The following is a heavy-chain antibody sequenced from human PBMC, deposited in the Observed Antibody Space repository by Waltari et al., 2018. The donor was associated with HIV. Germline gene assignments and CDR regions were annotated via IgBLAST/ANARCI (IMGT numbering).Heavy chain of an antibody. D-gene: IGHD6-19*01. J-gene: IGHJ4*02. Sequence: QVQLVESGGGVVQPGRSLRLSCAASGFTFSSSAMQWVRQAPDKGLEWVAAIWYDGSNKKYAESVKSRFTISRDNSKTTLYLHMDYLRPEDTAMYYCARQEYSSSSGYYLGLDYWGQGTLVTVSS. CDR1: GFTFSSSA. V-gene: IGHV3-33*08. CDR2: IWYDGSNK. CDR3: ARQEYSSSSGYYLGLDY.